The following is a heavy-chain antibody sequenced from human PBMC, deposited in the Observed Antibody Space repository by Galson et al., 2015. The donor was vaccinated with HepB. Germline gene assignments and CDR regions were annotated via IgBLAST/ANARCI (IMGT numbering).Heavy chain of an antibody. V-gene: IGHV3-11*06. J-gene: IGHJ6*02. CDR3: ARDRGYYDFWSGYGMDV. Sequence: SLRLSCAASGFTFSDYYMSWIRQAPGKGLEWVSYISSSSSYTNYADSVKGRFTISRDNAKNSLYLQMNSLRAEDTAVYYCARDRGYYDFWSGYGMDVWGQGTTVTVSS. CDR2: ISSSSSYT. D-gene: IGHD3-3*01. CDR1: GFTFSDYY.